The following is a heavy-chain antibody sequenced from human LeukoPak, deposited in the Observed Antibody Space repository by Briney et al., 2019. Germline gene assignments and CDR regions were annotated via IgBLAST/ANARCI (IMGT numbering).Heavy chain of an antibody. Sequence: ASVRVSCKASGYIFTAYYLHWVRQAPGQGLEWMGWIKANSGDTNYARKFQGRVTMTRDTSISTVYMELSRLTSDDTAVYYCTRIGDGYPYWGQGTLVTVSS. V-gene: IGHV1-2*02. CDR3: TRIGDGYPY. CDR1: GYIFTAYY. D-gene: IGHD5-24*01. CDR2: IKANSGDT. J-gene: IGHJ4*02.